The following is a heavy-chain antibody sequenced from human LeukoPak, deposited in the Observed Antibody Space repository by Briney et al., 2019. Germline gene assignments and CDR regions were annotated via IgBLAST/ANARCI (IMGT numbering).Heavy chain of an antibody. Sequence: GGSLRLSCAASGFTFSSYGMHWVRQAPGKGLEWVAFIRYDGSNKYYADSVKGRFTISRDNSKNTLYLQMNSLRAEDTAVYYCAKARYCSSTSCPTRSCYYYYMDVWGKGTTVTVSS. CDR1: GFTFSSYG. CDR2: IRYDGSNK. V-gene: IGHV3-30*02. D-gene: IGHD2-2*01. J-gene: IGHJ6*03. CDR3: AKARYCSSTSCPTRSCYYYYMDV.